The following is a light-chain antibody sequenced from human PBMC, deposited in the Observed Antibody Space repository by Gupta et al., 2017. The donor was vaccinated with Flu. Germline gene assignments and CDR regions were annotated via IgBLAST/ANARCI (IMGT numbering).Light chain of an antibody. CDR3: QTWDGTTGV. CDR1: RLGVNF. J-gene: IGLJ3*02. V-gene: IGLV3-1*01. Sequence: TCSGDRLGVNFVSWYQQKPGQAPVLVSYQDSKRPSGIPERFSGSNSENTATLTVSGTQAVDEADFYCQTWDGTTGVFGGGTKLTVL. CDR2: QDS.